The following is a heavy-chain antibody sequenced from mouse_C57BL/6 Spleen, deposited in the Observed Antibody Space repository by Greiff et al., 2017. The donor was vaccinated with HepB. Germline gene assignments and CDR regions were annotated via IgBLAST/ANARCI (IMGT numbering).Heavy chain of an antibody. J-gene: IGHJ2*01. D-gene: IGHD3-2*02. CDR1: GHTFTTYP. Sequence: QVQLKESGAELVKPGASVKMSCKASGHTFTTYPIEWMKQNHGKSLEWIGNFHPYNDDTKYNEKFKGKATLTVEKSSSTVYLELSRLTSDDSAVYYCARGQLRLHYFDYWGQGTTLTVSS. CDR2: FHPYNDDT. CDR3: ARGQLRLHYFDY. V-gene: IGHV1-47*01.